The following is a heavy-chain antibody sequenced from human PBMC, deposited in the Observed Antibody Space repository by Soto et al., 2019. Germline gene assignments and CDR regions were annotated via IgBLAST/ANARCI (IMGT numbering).Heavy chain of an antibody. Sequence: SSVQVSCKASGGTFSSYAISWVRQAPGQGHEWMGGIIPIFGTANYAQKFQGRVTITADESTSTAYMELSSLRSEDTAVYYCARARITGPLFLYCTNGVCYPYFDRCGQGTLVTVAP. CDR1: GGTFSSYA. V-gene: IGHV1-69*13. D-gene: IGHD2-8*01. CDR3: ARARITGPLFLYCTNGVCYPYFDR. CDR2: IIPIFGTA. J-gene: IGHJ4*02.